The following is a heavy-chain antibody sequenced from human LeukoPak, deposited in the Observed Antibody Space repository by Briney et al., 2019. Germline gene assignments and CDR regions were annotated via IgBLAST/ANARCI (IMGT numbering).Heavy chain of an antibody. Sequence: GGSLRLSCAASGFTFSNYAMHWVRQAPDKGLEWVTVISYDGSRKYYADSVKGRFTISRDNSKNTLYLQMNSLRAEDTAVYYCAKDFLPNYWGQGTLVTVSS. V-gene: IGHV3-30*18. D-gene: IGHD2-2*01. CDR1: GFTFSNYA. J-gene: IGHJ4*02. CDR3: AKDFLPNY. CDR2: ISYDGSRK.